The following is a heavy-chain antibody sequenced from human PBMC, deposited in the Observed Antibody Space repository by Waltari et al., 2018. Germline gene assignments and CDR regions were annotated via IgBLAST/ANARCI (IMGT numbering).Heavy chain of an antibody. CDR2: IYSTGNT. J-gene: IGHJ4*02. D-gene: IGHD2-15*01. CDR3: AREGGSGITDY. CDR1: GVTVSSHY. Sequence: EVQLVESGGGLVQPGGSLRLSCGASGVTVSSHYMSWVRQAPGKGLEWVSVIYSTGNTYYADSVRGRFTISRDNSKNTLYLQMNSLRAEDTAVYYCAREGGSGITDYWGQGTLVTVSS. V-gene: IGHV3-66*02.